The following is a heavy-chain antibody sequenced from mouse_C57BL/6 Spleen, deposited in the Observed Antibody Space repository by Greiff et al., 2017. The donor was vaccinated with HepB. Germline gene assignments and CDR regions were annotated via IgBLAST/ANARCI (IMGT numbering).Heavy chain of an antibody. V-gene: IGHV1-72*01. D-gene: IGHD2-2*01. CDR2: IDPNSGGT. Sequence: QQSCKASGYTFTSYWMHWVKQRPGRGLEWIGRIDPNSGGTKYNEKFKSKATLTVDKPSSTAYMQLSSLTSEDSAVYYCARNDGYDWYFDVWGTGTTVTVSS. J-gene: IGHJ1*03. CDR1: GYTFTSYW. CDR3: ARNDGYDWYFDV.